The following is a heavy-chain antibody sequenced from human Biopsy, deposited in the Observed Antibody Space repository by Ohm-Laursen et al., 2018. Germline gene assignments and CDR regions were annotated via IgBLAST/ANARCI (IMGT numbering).Heavy chain of an antibody. D-gene: IGHD3-9*01. CDR3: ATKLTGYFHH. CDR1: GGTSSNFA. V-gene: IGHV1-69*06. J-gene: IGHJ1*01. Sequence: SSVKVSCKASGGTSSNFAVNWVRQAPGQGLEWLGGNIPILGTGNYAQKFQDRVTVAADTSTSTATMELRSLRSDDTAVYYCATKLTGYFHHWGQGILVIVSS. CDR2: NIPILGTG.